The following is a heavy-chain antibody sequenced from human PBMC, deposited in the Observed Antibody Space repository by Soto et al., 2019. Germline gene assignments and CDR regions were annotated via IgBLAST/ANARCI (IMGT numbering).Heavy chain of an antibody. CDR1: GFTLSGYG. CDR2: ISYDGTNK. Sequence: GGTLRLSCAPAGFTLSGYGIHCVRHAQGKGLGRVAVISYDGTNKYYADSLKGRFTTSRYYSKNTLYLRMISLCAEDTFLYYCAKMPASLRADYYCYYMDVWGRGPTVT. J-gene: IGHJ6*03. D-gene: IGHD3-10*01. CDR3: AKMPASLRADYYCYYMDV. V-gene: IGHV3-30*18.